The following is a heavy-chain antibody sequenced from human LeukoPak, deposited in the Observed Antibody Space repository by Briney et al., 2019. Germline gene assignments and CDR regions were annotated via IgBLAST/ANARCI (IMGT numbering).Heavy chain of an antibody. CDR3: ARRGSGYSQNYFDY. V-gene: IGHV3-64*01. CDR2: ISSNGVST. D-gene: IGHD3-22*01. CDR1: GFPFSTYA. Sequence: PGGSLRLSCAASGFPFSTYAMHWVRQAPGEGLEYVSAISSNGVSTYYGNSVKGRFTISRDNSKNTLDLQMGSLRAEDTAVYYCARRGSGYSQNYFDYWGQGTLVTVSS. J-gene: IGHJ4*02.